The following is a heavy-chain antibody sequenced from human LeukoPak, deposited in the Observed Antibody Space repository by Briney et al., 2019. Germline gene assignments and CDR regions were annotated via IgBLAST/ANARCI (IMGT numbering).Heavy chain of an antibody. CDR2: ISSSGSTI. CDR1: GFTFSNYA. J-gene: IGHJ6*04. V-gene: IGHV3-48*03. D-gene: IGHD3-10*02. CDR3: AELGITMIGGV. Sequence: GGSLRLSCAASGFTFSNYAMRWVRQAPGKGLEWVSYISSSGSTIYYADSVKGRFTISRDDAKNSLYLQMNSLRAEDTAVYYCAELGITMIGGVWGKGTTVTISS.